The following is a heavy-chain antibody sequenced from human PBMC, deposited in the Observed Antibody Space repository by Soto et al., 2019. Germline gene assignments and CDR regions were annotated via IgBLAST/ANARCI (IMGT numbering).Heavy chain of an antibody. J-gene: IGHJ6*02. CDR2: ISYDGSNK. CDR3: AGGGVVYDYYYGMDV. Sequence: QVQLVESGGGVVQPGRSLRLSCAASGFTFSSYAMHWVRQAPGKGLEWVAVISYDGSNKYYADSVKGRFTISRDNSKNTLYLQMNSLRAEDTAVYYCAGGGVVYDYYYGMDVWGQGTTVTVSS. D-gene: IGHD3-3*01. V-gene: IGHV3-30-3*01. CDR1: GFTFSSYA.